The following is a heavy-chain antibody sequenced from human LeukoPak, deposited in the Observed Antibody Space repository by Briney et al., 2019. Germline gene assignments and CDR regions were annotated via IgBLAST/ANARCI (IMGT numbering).Heavy chain of an antibody. Sequence: GGSLRLSCAASGFTVSRNYMSWVRQAPGRGLEWVSVIYSGGTTYYADSVKGRFTISRDISKNTLYLQMNSLTAEDTAVYFCARGGYSYGSQYYFDYWGQGTLVTVFS. CDR2: IYSGGTT. CDR3: ARGGYSYGSQYYFDY. D-gene: IGHD3-16*02. CDR1: GFTVSRNY. J-gene: IGHJ4*02. V-gene: IGHV3-53*01.